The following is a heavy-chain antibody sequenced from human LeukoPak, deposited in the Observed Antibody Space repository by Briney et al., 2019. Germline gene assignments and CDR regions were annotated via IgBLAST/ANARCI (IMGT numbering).Heavy chain of an antibody. J-gene: IGHJ4*02. V-gene: IGHV3-23*01. CDR3: AEWKSGSHV. CDR1: GFTFSSYS. CDR2: ISGSGGST. Sequence: PGGSLRLSCAASGFTFSSYSMNWVRQAPGKGLEWVSAISGSGGSTYYADSVKGRFTISRDNSKNTLYLQMNSLRAEDTAVYYCAEWKSGSHVWGQGTLVTVSS. D-gene: IGHD3-3*01.